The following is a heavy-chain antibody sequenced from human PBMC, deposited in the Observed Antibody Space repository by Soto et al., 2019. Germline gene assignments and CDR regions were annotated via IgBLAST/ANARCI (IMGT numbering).Heavy chain of an antibody. J-gene: IGHJ5*02. Sequence: GGSLRLSCAASGFTFSDAWMSWVRQAPGRGLEWVSCISGSSRDIYYADSVKGRFTVSRDNAKNLLYLQMNSLRAEDTAMYYCARDPFGGGDSEWFGPWAQGTLVTVSS. CDR1: GFTFSDAW. V-gene: IGHV3-21*06. CDR3: ARDPFGGGDSEWFGP. CDR2: ISGSSRDI. D-gene: IGHD2-21*02.